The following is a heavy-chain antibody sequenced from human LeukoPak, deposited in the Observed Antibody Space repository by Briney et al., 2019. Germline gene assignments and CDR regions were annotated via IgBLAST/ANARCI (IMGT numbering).Heavy chain of an antibody. CDR1: GFTFSSYA. J-gene: IGHJ4*02. CDR3: AKANYCSAGSCYSFDS. D-gene: IGHD2-15*01. CDR2: ISGSGGST. Sequence: GGSLRLSCAASGFTFSSYAMSWVRQAPGKGLEWVSAISGSGGSTYYADSVKGRFTVSRDNSKNTLYLQMNSLRTEDTAVYYCAKANYCSAGSCYSFDSWGQGTLVTVSS. V-gene: IGHV3-23*01.